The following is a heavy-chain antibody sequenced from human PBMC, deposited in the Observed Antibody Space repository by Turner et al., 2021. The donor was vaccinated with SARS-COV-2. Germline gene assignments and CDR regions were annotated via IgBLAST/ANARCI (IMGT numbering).Heavy chain of an antibody. CDR1: GGSISSKS. Sequence: QVQLQESGPGLVRPSETLSLTCTVPGGSISSKSWSWIRQSPGRGLEWNGDFYKIGRIDYNPTLRSRVTISVDTSKNQLALKLISVTAADTAVYYCARHQGSASGYDHGMNVWGQGTAVIVSS. D-gene: IGHD1-26*01. J-gene: IGHJ6*02. CDR2: FYKIGRI. V-gene: IGHV4-59*08. CDR3: ARHQGSASGYDHGMNV.